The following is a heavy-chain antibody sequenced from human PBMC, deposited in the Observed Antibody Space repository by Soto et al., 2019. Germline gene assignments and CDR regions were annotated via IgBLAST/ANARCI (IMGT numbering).Heavy chain of an antibody. J-gene: IGHJ6*02. Sequence: ASVKVSGKAAGYTFTGYYMNLVRQAPGQGLEWMGWITPNSGGTNYAQKFQGRVTMTRDTSISTAYMELSRLRSDDTAVYYCAREGAPYCSSTSCLTYYYYGMDVWGQGTTVTVSS. CDR2: ITPNSGGT. V-gene: IGHV1-2*02. CDR1: GYTFTGYY. D-gene: IGHD2-2*01. CDR3: AREGAPYCSSTSCLTYYYYGMDV.